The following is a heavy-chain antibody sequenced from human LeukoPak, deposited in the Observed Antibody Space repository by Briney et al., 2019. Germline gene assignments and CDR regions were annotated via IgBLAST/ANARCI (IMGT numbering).Heavy chain of an antibody. D-gene: IGHD1-26*01. Sequence: PGGSLRLSCAASGFTFDDYAMHWVRQAPGKGLEWVSGISWNSGSIGYADSVKGRFIISRDNAKNSLYLQMNSLRAEDTALYYCAKDIGELLDDGSEYFQHWGQGTLVTVSS. CDR2: ISWNSGSI. V-gene: IGHV3-9*01. J-gene: IGHJ1*01. CDR1: GFTFDDYA. CDR3: AKDIGELLDDGSEYFQH.